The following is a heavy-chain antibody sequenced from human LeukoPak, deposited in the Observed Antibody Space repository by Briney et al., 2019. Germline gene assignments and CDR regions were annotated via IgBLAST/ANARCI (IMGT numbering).Heavy chain of an antibody. CDR3: ARGREVRYYYYYGMDV. CDR2: IIPSFGTV. J-gene: IGHJ6*02. Sequence: SVTVSCTASGGTFSSYAISWVRQAPGQGLEWMGGIIPSFGTVNYAQKVQGRVTITADESTSTAYMELSSLRSEDTAVYYCARGREVRYYYYYGMDVWGQGTTVTVSS. D-gene: IGHD3-10*01. CDR1: GGTFSSYA. V-gene: IGHV1-69*13.